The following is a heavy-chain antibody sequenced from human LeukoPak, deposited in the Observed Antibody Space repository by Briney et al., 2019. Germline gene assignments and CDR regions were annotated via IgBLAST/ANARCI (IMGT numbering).Heavy chain of an antibody. Sequence: GASVKVSCKASGYTFTSYGISWVRQAPGQGLEWMGWISAYNGNTNYAQKLQGRVTMTTDTSTSTVYMELRSLRSEDTAVYYCAVGGRGRAFDIWGQGTMVTVSS. CDR1: GYTFTSYG. J-gene: IGHJ3*02. D-gene: IGHD1-26*01. V-gene: IGHV1-18*01. CDR3: AVGGRGRAFDI. CDR2: ISAYNGNT.